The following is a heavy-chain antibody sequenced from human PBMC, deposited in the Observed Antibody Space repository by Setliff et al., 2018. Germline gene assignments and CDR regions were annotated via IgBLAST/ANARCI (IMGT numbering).Heavy chain of an antibody. V-gene: IGHV1-2*02. CDR3: TRSSSYGMRYWFDS. D-gene: IGHD3-16*02. J-gene: IGHJ5*01. Sequence: ASVKVSCKASGGTFSNIGISWVRQAPGQGLEWMGWINSNNGESKYAQKFQGRVTLTRDTSISTVYMELTRLTSDDTAVYYCTRSSSYGMRYWFDSWGQGPLVTVSS. CDR1: GGTFSNIG. CDR2: INSNNGES.